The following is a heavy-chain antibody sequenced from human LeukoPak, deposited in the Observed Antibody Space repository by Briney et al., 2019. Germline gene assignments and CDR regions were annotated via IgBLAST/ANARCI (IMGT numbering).Heavy chain of an antibody. CDR1: GGSFSGYY. J-gene: IGHJ3*02. V-gene: IGHV4-34*01. Sequence: KPSETLSLTCAVYGGSFSGYYWSWIRQPPGKGLEWIGEINHSGSTNYNPSLKSRVTISVDTSKNQFSLKLSSVTAADTAVYYCARASLLPGIAAAGWNAFDIWGQGTMVTVSS. D-gene: IGHD6-13*01. CDR3: ARASLLPGIAAAGWNAFDI. CDR2: INHSGST.